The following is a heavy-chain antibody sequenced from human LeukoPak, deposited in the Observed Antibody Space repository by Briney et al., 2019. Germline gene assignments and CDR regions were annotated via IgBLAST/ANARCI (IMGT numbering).Heavy chain of an antibody. V-gene: IGHV3-23*01. Sequence: GGSLRLSCAASGFTFSSSAMSWVRQAPGEGLEWVSTISGNGAYSYYADSVKGRFTISRDDSKNILHLHMNSLTAEDTAVYYCANVAGNYYWVGYSQDWGQGTLVIVSS. J-gene: IGHJ1*01. CDR2: ISGNGAYS. CDR1: GFTFSSSA. CDR3: ANVAGNYYWVGYSQD. D-gene: IGHD3-10*01.